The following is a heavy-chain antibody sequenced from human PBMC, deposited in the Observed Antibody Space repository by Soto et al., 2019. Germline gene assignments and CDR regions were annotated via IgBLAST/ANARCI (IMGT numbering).Heavy chain of an antibody. J-gene: IGHJ4*02. D-gene: IGHD3-22*01. CDR1: GGTFSTYT. CDR2: IIPILGIA. Sequence: QVQLVQSGAEVKKPGSSVKVSCKASGGTFSTYTISWVRQAPGQGLEWMGRIIPILGIANYAQKFQGRVTITADKSTSTAYMELSSLRSEDTAVYYFASRYDSSDYWGQGPLVTVSS. V-gene: IGHV1-69*02. CDR3: ASRYDSSDY.